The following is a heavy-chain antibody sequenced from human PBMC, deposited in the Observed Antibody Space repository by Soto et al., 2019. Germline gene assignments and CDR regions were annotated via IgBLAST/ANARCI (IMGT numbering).Heavy chain of an antibody. V-gene: IGHV1-69*06. CDR1: GATFSNYV. CDR3: ARDRYCSGDTCYQLDY. J-gene: IGHJ4*01. CDR2: LSPLFSTS. D-gene: IGHD2-15*01. Sequence: SSVRVSCKASGATFSNYVISWVRQAPGQGLEWMGGLSPLFSTSNYAQRFQGRVTITADKSTTTVHLELSSLTSEDTAVYYCARDRYCSGDTCYQLDYWG.